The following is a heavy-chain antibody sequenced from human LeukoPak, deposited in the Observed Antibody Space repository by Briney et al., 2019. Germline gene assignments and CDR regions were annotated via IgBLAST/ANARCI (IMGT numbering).Heavy chain of an antibody. Sequence: SETLSLTCTVSGDSISSANYCWGWVRQPPGKGLEWIGSIYFSGSTYYNPSLKSRVTISVETSKVQFFLKLSSVTAADTAVYYCARDSCSSTSCRKKFDNWGQGTLVTVSS. J-gene: IGHJ4*02. CDR3: ARDSCSSTSCRKKFDN. D-gene: IGHD2-2*01. CDR1: GDSISSANYC. V-gene: IGHV4-39*07. CDR2: IYFSGST.